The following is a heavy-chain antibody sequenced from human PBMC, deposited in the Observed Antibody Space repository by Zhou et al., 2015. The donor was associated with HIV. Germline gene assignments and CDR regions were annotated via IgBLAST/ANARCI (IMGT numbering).Heavy chain of an antibody. Sequence: QVQFVQSGVEVKKPGASVKVSCKASGDTFTSYTINWVRQAPGQRLEWMGWISAYNGNTNYAQKLQGRVTMTTDTSTSTAYMELRSLRSDDTAVYYCARGVDYYDSGAYYSFYFDYWGQGTLVTVSS. D-gene: IGHD3-22*01. V-gene: IGHV1-18*01. CDR1: GDTFTSYT. J-gene: IGHJ4*02. CDR3: ARGVDYYDSGAYYSFYFDY. CDR2: ISAYNGNT.